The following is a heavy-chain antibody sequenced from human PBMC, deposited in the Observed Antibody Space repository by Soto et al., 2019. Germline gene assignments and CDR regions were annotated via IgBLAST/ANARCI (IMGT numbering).Heavy chain of an antibody. V-gene: IGHV1-69*06. CDR2: IIPIFGTA. CDR1: GGTSSSYA. J-gene: IGHJ6*02. CDR3: AREARSSSWYDYYGMDV. D-gene: IGHD6-13*01. Sequence: SVKVSCKASGGTSSSYAISWVRQAPGQGLEWMGGIIPIFGTANYAQKFQGRVTITADKSTSTAYMELSSLRSEDTAVYYCAREARSSSWYDYYGMDVWGQGTTVTVS.